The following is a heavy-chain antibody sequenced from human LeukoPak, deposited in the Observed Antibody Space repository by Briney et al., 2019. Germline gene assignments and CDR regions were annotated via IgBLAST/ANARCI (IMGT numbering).Heavy chain of an antibody. V-gene: IGHV4-59*01. D-gene: IGHD3-22*01. CDR2: IYYSGST. CDR1: GGSISSYY. J-gene: IGHJ4*02. Sequence: SETLSLTCTVSGGSISSYYWSWIRQPPGKGLEWIGYIYYSGSTNYNPSLKSRVTISVDTSKNQFSLKLSSVTAADTAVYYCARGGFAGFLPDSSGYYYSGWGQGTLVTVSS. CDR3: ARGGFAGFLPDSSGYYYSG.